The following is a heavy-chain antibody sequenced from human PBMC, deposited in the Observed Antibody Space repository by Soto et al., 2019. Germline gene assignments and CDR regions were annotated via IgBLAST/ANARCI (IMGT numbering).Heavy chain of an antibody. CDR1: GASVSSGSYY. CDR3: AREDFYFGIDV. J-gene: IGHJ6*02. V-gene: IGHV4-61*01. Sequence: QVQLQESGPGLVKPSETLSLTCTVSGASVSSGSYYWSWIRQPPGRGLEWIGYIYSSGGSNYNPSLKTRVTISVDTSKNQFSLEVSSVTAADTAVYYCAREDFYFGIDVWGQGTTVTVSS. CDR2: IYSSGGS.